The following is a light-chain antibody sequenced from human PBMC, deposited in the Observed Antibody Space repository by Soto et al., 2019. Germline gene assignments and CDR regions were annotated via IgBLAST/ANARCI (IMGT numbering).Light chain of an antibody. Sequence: LTQPASVSGSPGQSITISCTGTSSDVGGYNYVSWYQQHPGKAPKLMIYAVTDRPSGVSSRFSGSKSGNTASLTISGLQAEDEADYYCSSYKSSSTLFGNGTKVTVL. J-gene: IGLJ1*01. V-gene: IGLV2-14*01. CDR1: SSDVGGYNY. CDR3: SSYKSSSTL. CDR2: AVT.